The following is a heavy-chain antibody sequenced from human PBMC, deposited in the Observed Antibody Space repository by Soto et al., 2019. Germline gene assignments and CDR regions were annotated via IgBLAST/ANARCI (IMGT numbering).Heavy chain of an antibody. CDR3: AKVFTIFGVVNYFDY. Sequence: GGSLRLSCAASGFTFSSYAMSWVRQAPGKGLEWVSAISGSGGSTYYADSVKGRFTISRDNSKNTLYLQMNSLRAEDTAVYYCAKVFTIFGVVNYFDYWGQGTLVTVSS. CDR2: ISGSGGST. CDR1: GFTFSSYA. D-gene: IGHD3-3*01. V-gene: IGHV3-23*01. J-gene: IGHJ4*02.